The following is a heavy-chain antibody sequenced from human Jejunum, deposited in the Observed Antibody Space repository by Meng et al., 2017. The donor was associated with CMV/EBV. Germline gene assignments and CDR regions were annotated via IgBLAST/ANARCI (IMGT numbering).Heavy chain of an antibody. J-gene: IGHJ4*02. V-gene: IGHV3-23*01. D-gene: IGHD5-24*01. CDR3: AKNRYNSDY. CDR1: GFTFSNYG. CDR2: ISGSGGNT. Sequence: RLSCADSGFTFSNYGMSWVRQAPGKGLDWVSGISGSGGNTYYADSVKGRFTISRDNSKNTLYLQMNNLRAEDTALYYCAKNRYNSDYWGQGTLVTVSS.